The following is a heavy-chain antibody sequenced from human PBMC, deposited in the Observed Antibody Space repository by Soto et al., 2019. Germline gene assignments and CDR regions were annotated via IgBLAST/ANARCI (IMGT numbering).Heavy chain of an antibody. J-gene: IGHJ4*02. CDR2: INHSGST. CDR1: GGSFSGYY. V-gene: IGHV4-34*01. CDR3: ARASLRRIAARPPDY. Sequence: QVQLQQWGAGLLKPSETLSLTCAVYGGSFSGYYWSWIRQPPGKGLEWIGEINHSGSTNYNPSLKSLVTISVDTSKHQFSLMLSSVTAADTAVYYCARASLRRIAARPPDYWGQGTLVTVSS. D-gene: IGHD6-6*01.